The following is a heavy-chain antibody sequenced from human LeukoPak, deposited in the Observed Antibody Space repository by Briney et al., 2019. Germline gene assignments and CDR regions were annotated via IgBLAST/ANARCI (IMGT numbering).Heavy chain of an antibody. CDR2: IYYTGST. D-gene: IGHD2-15*01. V-gene: IGHV4-39*01. Sequence: SETLSLTCTVSGGSISSSSYYWGWIRQPPGKGLEWIGSIYYTGSTYYNPSLKSRVTISVDTSKSRFSLKLSSVTAADTAVYYCARRGGSSGWFDPWGQGTLVTVSS. CDR1: GGSISSSSYY. J-gene: IGHJ5*02. CDR3: ARRGGSSGWFDP.